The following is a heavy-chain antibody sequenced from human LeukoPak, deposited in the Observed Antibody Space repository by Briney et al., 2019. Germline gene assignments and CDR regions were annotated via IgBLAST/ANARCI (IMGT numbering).Heavy chain of an antibody. CDR1: GFTFSSYNM. V-gene: IGHV4-4*02. CDR2: IFHTGTT. CDR3: ARLTPTTLSLYYYYMDV. Sequence: SGGSLRLSCAASGFTFSSYNMNWVRQPPGKGLEWIGRIFHTGTTDYKTSLKGRVTISVDKSKNQFSLKLTSVTAADTAVYYCARLTPTTLSLYYYYMDVWGKGTTVTVSS. J-gene: IGHJ6*03. D-gene: IGHD2/OR15-2a*01.